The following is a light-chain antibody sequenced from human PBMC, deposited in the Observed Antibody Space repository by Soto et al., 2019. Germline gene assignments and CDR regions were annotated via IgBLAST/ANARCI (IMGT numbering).Light chain of an antibody. J-gene: IGKJ1*01. CDR2: DAS. CDR3: QQYNSFVWT. V-gene: IGKV3-11*01. Sequence: EIVLTQSPVTLSLSPGERATLSCRASQSVSTYLAWYQQKPGRAPRLLIYDASSRATGIPARFSGSGSGTEFTLTISSLQPDDFATYYCQQYNSFVWTFGQGTKVEIK. CDR1: QSVSTY.